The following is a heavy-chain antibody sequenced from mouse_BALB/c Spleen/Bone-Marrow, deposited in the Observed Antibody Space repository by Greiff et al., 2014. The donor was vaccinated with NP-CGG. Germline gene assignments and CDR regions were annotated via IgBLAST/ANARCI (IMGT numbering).Heavy chain of an antibody. CDR1: GYSITSDYA. CDR3: TRYDYDGVDY. CDR2: ISYSGST. J-gene: IGHJ2*01. Sequence: EVKLVESGPGLVKPSQSLSLTCTVTGYSITSDYAWNWIRPFPGDKLEWMGYISYSGSTSYNPSLKSRISITRDTSKNQFFLQLNSVTAEDTATYYCTRYDYDGVDYWGQGTTLTVSS. D-gene: IGHD2-4*01. V-gene: IGHV3-2*02.